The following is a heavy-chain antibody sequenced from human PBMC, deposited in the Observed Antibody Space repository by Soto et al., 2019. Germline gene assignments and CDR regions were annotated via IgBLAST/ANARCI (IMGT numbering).Heavy chain of an antibody. D-gene: IGHD2-2*01. CDR3: AREDSIIIPAVSDF. J-gene: IGHJ4*02. Sequence: VGSLRLSCTVSGFAFNNYGINWVSQAPGKGLEWVSSISKSGYTYYSDSVKGRFTISRDNAKNSVSLQMNTLRVEDTAVYYCAREDSIIIPAVSDFWGQGTLVTVSS. CDR2: ISKSGYT. V-gene: IGHV3-21*01. CDR1: GFAFNNYG.